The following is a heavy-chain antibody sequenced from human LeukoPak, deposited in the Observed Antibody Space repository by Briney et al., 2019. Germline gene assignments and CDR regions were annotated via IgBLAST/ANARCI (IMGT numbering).Heavy chain of an antibody. CDR1: GFTFSSYA. Sequence: PGGSLRLSCVASGFTFSSYAMHWVRQAPGKGLEWVAVISYDGSNKYYADSVKGRFTISRDNSKNTLYLQMNSLRAEDTAVYYCARDLYVVVVAATPDYWGQGTLVTVSS. D-gene: IGHD2-15*01. V-gene: IGHV3-30-3*01. CDR2: ISYDGSNK. J-gene: IGHJ4*02. CDR3: ARDLYVVVVAATPDY.